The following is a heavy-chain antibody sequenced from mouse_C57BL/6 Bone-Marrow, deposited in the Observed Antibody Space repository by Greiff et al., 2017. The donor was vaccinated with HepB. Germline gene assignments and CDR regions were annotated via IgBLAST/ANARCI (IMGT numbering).Heavy chain of an antibody. CDR2: IYPRDGST. Sequence: VHLVESAAELVKPGASVKISCKVSGYTFTDHTIHWMKQRPEQGLEWIGYIYPRDGSTKYNEKFKGKATLTADKSSSTAYMQLNSLTSEDSAVYFCARSGIYDGYHFYYAMDYWGQGTSVTVSS. CDR3: ARSGIYDGYHFYYAMDY. V-gene: IGHV1-78*01. D-gene: IGHD2-3*01. J-gene: IGHJ4*01. CDR1: GYTFTDHT.